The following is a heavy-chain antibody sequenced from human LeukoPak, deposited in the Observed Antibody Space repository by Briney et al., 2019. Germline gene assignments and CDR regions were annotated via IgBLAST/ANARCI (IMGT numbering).Heavy chain of an antibody. Sequence: PGGSLRLSCAASGFTFSSYWMHWVRQAPGKGLVWVSRINSDGSSTSYADSVKGRFTISRDNAKNTLYLQMNSLRAEDTAVYYCARGTGYCSSTSYYSWFDPWGQGTLVTVSS. D-gene: IGHD2-2*02. CDR1: GFTFSSYW. V-gene: IGHV3-74*01. CDR2: INSDGSST. J-gene: IGHJ5*02. CDR3: ARGTGYCSSTSYYSWFDP.